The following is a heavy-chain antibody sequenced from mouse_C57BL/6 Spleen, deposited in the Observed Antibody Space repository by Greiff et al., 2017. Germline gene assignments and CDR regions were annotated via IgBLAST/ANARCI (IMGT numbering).Heavy chain of an antibody. V-gene: IGHV6-3*01. CDR1: GFTFSNYW. D-gene: IGHD2-1*01. Sequence: EVKLVESGGGLVQPGGSMKLSCVASGFTFSNYWMNWVRQSPEKGLEWVAQIRLKSDNYATHYAESVKGRFTISRDDSKSSVYLQMNNLRAEDTGIYYCTVYYGNFDYWGQGTTLTVSS. CDR2: IRLKSDNYAT. J-gene: IGHJ2*01. CDR3: TVYYGNFDY.